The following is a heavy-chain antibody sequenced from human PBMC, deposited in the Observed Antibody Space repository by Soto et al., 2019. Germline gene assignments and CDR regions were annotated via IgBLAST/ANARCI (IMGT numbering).Heavy chain of an antibody. CDR3: ARVSGGITMIPFDY. CDR1: GYTFTSYD. J-gene: IGHJ4*02. V-gene: IGHV1-8*01. Sequence: QVQLVQSGAEVKKPGASVKVSCKASGYTFTSYDINWVRQATGQGLEWMGWMNPNSGNTGYAQKFQGRVTMTRNTSISTDYMELSSLRSEDTAVYYRARVSGGITMIPFDYWGQGTLVTVSS. CDR2: MNPNSGNT. D-gene: IGHD3-22*01.